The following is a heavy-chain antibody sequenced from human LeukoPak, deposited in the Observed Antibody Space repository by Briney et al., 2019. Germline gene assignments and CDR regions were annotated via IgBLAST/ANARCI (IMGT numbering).Heavy chain of an antibody. J-gene: IGHJ4*02. CDR1: GGSITGYY. CDR3: AREEFLHEIDSSGYFVY. V-gene: IGHV4-4*07. Sequence: SETLSLTCTVSGGSITGYYWNWIRQPAGQGLEWLGRVYSSGVGNYNPSLTSRVTMSVDTSKNQFALKLTSLTAADTAVYYCAREEFLHEIDSSGYFVYWGQGTLVTVSS. CDR2: VYSSGVG. D-gene: IGHD3-22*01.